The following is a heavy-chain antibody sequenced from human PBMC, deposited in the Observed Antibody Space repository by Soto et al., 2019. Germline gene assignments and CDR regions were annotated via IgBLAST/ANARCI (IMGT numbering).Heavy chain of an antibody. CDR3: ARPLGGYGDYALPLNY. V-gene: IGHV1-18*04. CDR1: GYTFTGYG. Sequence: QVQLVQSGAEEKRPGASVKVSCKASGYTFTGYGIAWVRQAPGQGLEWMGWISAYNGNTLQTQKFQDRLTMTTDTSANTAYMELRSLRSDDTAVYYCARPLGGYGDYALPLNYWGQGTLVSVSS. J-gene: IGHJ4*02. D-gene: IGHD4-17*01. CDR2: ISAYNGNT.